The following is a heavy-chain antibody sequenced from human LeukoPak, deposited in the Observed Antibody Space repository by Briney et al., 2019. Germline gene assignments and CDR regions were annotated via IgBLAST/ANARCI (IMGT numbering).Heavy chain of an antibody. CDR3: AKGRGSGSSPWDV. Sequence: PGGSLRLSCAASGFTFSSYSMNWVRQAPGKGLEWVSVISGSGGSTNYVDSVKGRFTISRDNSKNTLYLQMNSLRAEDTAIYYCAKGRGSGSSPWDVWGQGTTVTVYS. V-gene: IGHV3-23*01. J-gene: IGHJ6*02. CDR1: GFTFSSYS. CDR2: ISGSGGST. D-gene: IGHD3-10*01.